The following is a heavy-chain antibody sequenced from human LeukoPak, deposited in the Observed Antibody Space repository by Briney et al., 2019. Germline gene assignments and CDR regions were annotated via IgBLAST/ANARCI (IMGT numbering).Heavy chain of an antibody. J-gene: IGHJ6*02. D-gene: IGHD2-21*01. Sequence: ASVKVSYKPSGGTFNRWAIIGVWQAPGQGLEWMGGIIPIFGTANYAQKFQGRVTITADESTSTAYMELSSLRSEDTAVYYCASESIAWYAMYACGPGDTVTVSS. CDR2: IIPIFGTA. CDR1: GGTFNRWA. V-gene: IGHV1-69*13. CDR3: ASESIAWYAMYA.